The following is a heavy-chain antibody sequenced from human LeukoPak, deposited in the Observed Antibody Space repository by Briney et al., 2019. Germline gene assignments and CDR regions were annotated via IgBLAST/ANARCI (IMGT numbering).Heavy chain of an antibody. CDR1: GGSISSSSYY. V-gene: IGHV4-39*01. J-gene: IGHJ3*02. CDR3: ARQAAIFGVVMKAFDI. D-gene: IGHD3-3*01. Sequence: SETLSLTCTVSGGSISSSSYYWGWIRQPPGKGLEWIGSIYYSGSTYYNPSLKSRVTISVDTSKNQFSLKLSSVAAADTAVYYCARQAAIFGVVMKAFDIWGQGTMVTVSS. CDR2: IYYSGST.